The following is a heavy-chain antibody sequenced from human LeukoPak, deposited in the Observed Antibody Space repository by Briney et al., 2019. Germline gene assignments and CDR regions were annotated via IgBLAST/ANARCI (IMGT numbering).Heavy chain of an antibody. CDR1: GGSFSGYY. V-gene: IGHV4-34*01. CDR2: INHSGST. Sequence: SETLSLTCAVYGGSFSGYYWSWIRQPPGKGLEWIGEINHSGSTNYNPSLKSRVTISVDTSKNQFSLKLSSVTAADTAVYYCARYSGSWLNFDYWGQGTLVTVSS. J-gene: IGHJ4*02. D-gene: IGHD6-13*01. CDR3: ARYSGSWLNFDY.